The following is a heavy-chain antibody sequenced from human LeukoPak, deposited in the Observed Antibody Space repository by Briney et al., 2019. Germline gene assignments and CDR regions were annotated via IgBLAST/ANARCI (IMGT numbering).Heavy chain of an antibody. D-gene: IGHD3-22*01. CDR2: ISVTGSRT. CDR1: GFAFSYFS. Sequence: PGGSLRLSCAASGFAFSYFSLNWVRQAPGKGLEWVAYISVTGSRTFYADSVQGRFIISRDDAKNSLYLQMNSLRDEDTAVYYCARDSGHHYDQLDCWGQGTLVTVSS. CDR3: ARDSGHHYDQLDC. J-gene: IGHJ4*02. V-gene: IGHV3-48*02.